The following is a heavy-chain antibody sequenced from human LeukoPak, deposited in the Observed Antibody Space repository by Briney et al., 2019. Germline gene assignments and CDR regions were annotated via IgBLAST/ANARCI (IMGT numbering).Heavy chain of an antibody. J-gene: IGHJ3*02. V-gene: IGHV4-59*08. CDR3: ARHRSGGMIGPDAFDI. CDR2: IYYSGST. D-gene: IGHD3-22*01. CDR1: GASISTYY. Sequence: SETLSLTCTVSGASISTYYWSWIRQPPGKGLEWIAYIYYSGSTNYNPSLKSRVTISVDTSKKQISLKLTSVTAADTAVYYCARHRSGGMIGPDAFDIWGQGTMVTVSS.